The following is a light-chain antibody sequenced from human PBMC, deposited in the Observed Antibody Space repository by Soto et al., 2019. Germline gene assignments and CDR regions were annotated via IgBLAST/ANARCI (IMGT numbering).Light chain of an antibody. V-gene: IGKV3-15*01. J-gene: IGKJ1*01. CDR1: QSVGSH. Sequence: EIVMTQSPATLSVSPGERATLSCRASQSVGSHFAWYQQKPGQAPRLLIYGASTRATGVPARFSGSGSGTEFTLTISSLQSEDFAVYYCQQYDNWPPWTFGQGTKVEIK. CDR3: QQYDNWPPWT. CDR2: GAS.